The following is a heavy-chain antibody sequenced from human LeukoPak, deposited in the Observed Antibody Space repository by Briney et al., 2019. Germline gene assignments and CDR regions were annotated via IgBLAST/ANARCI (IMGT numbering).Heavy chain of an antibody. CDR3: AKDGPPTLYYYDSSGYFDY. CDR1: GFTFSSYS. D-gene: IGHD3-22*01. J-gene: IGHJ4*02. Sequence: GGSLRLSCAASGFTFSSYSMNWVRQAPGKGLEWVSYISSSSSTIYYADSVKGRFTISRDNAKNSLYLQMNSLRAEDTAVYYCAKDGPPTLYYYDSSGYFDYWGQGTLVTVSS. CDR2: ISSSSSTI. V-gene: IGHV3-48*01.